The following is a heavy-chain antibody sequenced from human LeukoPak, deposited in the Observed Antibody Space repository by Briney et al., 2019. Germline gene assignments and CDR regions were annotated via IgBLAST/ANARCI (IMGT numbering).Heavy chain of an antibody. CDR2: IIPIFGTA. CDR1: GYTFTSYD. J-gene: IGHJ4*02. Sequence: GASVKVSCKASGYTFTSYDINWVRQAPGQGLEWMGGIIPIFGTANYAQKFQGRVTITADKSTSTAYMELSSLRSEDTAVYYCARDRGPDSSGYWNDYWGQGTLVTVSS. D-gene: IGHD3-22*01. CDR3: ARDRGPDSSGYWNDY. V-gene: IGHV1-69*06.